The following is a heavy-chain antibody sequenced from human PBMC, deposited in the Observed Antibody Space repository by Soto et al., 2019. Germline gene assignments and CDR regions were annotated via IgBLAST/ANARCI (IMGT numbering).Heavy chain of an antibody. J-gene: IGHJ4*02. CDR3: ARGHYAPDDY. D-gene: IGHD4-17*01. CDR2: IWYDGSNK. V-gene: IGHV3-33*01. Sequence: PGGSLRLACAASGFTLSSYGMHWVRQAPGKGLEWVAVIWYDGSNKYYADSVKGRFTISRDNSKNTLYLQMNSLRAEDTAVYYCARGHYAPDDYWGQGTLVTVSS. CDR1: GFTLSSYG.